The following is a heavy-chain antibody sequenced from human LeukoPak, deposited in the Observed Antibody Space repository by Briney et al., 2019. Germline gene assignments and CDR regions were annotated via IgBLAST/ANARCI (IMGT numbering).Heavy chain of an antibody. J-gene: IGHJ4*02. D-gene: IGHD3-22*01. CDR2: INAGNGNT. CDR1: GYTFTSYA. CDR3: ASGGRSGYCFDY. V-gene: IGHV1-3*01. Sequence: ASVKVSCKASGYTFTSYAMHWVRQAPGQRLEWMGWINAGNGNTKYSQKFQGRVTITRDTSASTAYMELSSLRSEDTAVYYCASGGRSGYCFDYWGQGTLVTVSS.